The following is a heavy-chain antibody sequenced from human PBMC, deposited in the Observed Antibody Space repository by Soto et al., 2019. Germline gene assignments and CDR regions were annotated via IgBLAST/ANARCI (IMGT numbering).Heavy chain of an antibody. J-gene: IGHJ4*02. V-gene: IGHV1-2*02. CDR2: INPDSGAT. Sequence: LVQSGAGGKRPGASLKVSGRAPGYSFTGYYIHGVDQAPGQGLEWMGWINPDSGATNYAQNFQGRVTLTSDTSISTASMDLTSLTSDDTAVYYCARGDYGTGGYPFPYFDYWGQGTLVIVSS. CDR3: ARGDYGTGGYPFPYFDY. D-gene: IGHD2-8*02. CDR1: GYSFTGYY.